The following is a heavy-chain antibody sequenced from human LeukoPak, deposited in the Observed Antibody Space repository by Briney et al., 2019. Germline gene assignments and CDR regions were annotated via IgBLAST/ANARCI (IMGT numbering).Heavy chain of an antibody. CDR3: ARVVGCSSTSCPMGNFDY. Sequence: ASVKVSCKASGYTFTSYGISWVRQAPGQGLEWMGWISAYNGNTSYAQKLQGRVTMTTDTSTSTAYMELRSLRSDDTAVYYCARVVGCSSTSCPMGNFDYWGQGTLVTVSS. V-gene: IGHV1-18*01. CDR1: GYTFTSYG. CDR2: ISAYNGNT. D-gene: IGHD2-2*01. J-gene: IGHJ4*02.